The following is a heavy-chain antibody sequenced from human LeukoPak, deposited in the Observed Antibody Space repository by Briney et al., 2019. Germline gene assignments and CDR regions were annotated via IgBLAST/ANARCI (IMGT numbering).Heavy chain of an antibody. CDR3: ALGIAAADNWFDP. CDR1: GGSFSGYY. D-gene: IGHD6-13*01. CDR2: TNHSGST. J-gene: IGHJ5*02. Sequence: SETLSLTCAVYGGSFSGYYWSWIRQPPGKGLEWIGETNHSGSTNYNPSLKSRVTISVDTSKNQFSLKLSSVTAADTAVYYCALGIAAADNWFDPWGQGTLVTVSS. V-gene: IGHV4-34*01.